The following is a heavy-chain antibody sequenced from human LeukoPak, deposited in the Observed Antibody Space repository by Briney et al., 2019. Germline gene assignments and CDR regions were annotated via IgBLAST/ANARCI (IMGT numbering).Heavy chain of an antibody. Sequence: GGSLRLSCAVAGFTFSSYWMHWVRQAPGKGLVWVSRIKSDGSSDGSSTIYADSVKGRFTMSRGNAKNTLYLQMNSLRAEDTAVYYCARDGDATTPLDCWGQGTLVTVSS. CDR1: GFTFSSYW. CDR2: IKSDGSSDGSST. J-gene: IGHJ4*02. CDR3: ARDGDATTPLDC. V-gene: IGHV3-74*01. D-gene: IGHD5-12*01.